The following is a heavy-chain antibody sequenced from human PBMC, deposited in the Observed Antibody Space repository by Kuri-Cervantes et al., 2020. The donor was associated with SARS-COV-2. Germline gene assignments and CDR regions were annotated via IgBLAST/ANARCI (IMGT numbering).Heavy chain of an antibody. CDR1: GYTFTGYY. CDR3: ARDHCGGDCSHFDY. Sequence: ASVKVSCKASGYTFTGYYMHWVRQAPGQGLEWMGWINPNSGGTNYAQKFQGRVTMTRDTSTSTVYMELSSLRSEDTAVYYCARDHCGGDCSHFDYWGQGTLVTVYS. CDR2: INPNSGGT. V-gene: IGHV1-2*02. D-gene: IGHD2-21*02. J-gene: IGHJ4*02.